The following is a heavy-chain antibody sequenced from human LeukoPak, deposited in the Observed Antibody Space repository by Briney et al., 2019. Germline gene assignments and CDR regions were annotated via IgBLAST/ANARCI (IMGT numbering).Heavy chain of an antibody. CDR1: GYTFTGYY. J-gene: IGHJ4*02. CDR3: AREARKKYYDSSGPAPYYFDY. CDR2: INPNSGGT. D-gene: IGHD3-22*01. Sequence: GASVTVSCMASGYTFTGYYMHWVRQAPGQGLEWMGWINPNSGGTNYAQKFQGRVTMTRDTSISTAYMELSRLRSDDTAVYYCAREARKKYYDSSGPAPYYFDYWGQGTLVTVSS. V-gene: IGHV1-2*02.